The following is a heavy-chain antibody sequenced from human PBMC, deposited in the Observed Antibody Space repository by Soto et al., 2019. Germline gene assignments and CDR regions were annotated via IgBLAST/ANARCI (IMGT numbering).Heavy chain of an antibody. J-gene: IGHJ5*02. V-gene: IGHV4-30-2*01. CDR2: IYHSGST. CDR1: GGSISSGGYS. Sequence: QLQLQESGSGLVRPSQTLSLTCAVSGGSISSGGYSWNWIRQPPGKGLEWIGYIYHSGSTLYNPSLTRRVTIAVXXSKNQFSLKLSSVPAADTAVYCCARDQLEGNWFDPWGQGTLVTVSS. D-gene: IGHD1-1*01. CDR3: ARDQLEGNWFDP.